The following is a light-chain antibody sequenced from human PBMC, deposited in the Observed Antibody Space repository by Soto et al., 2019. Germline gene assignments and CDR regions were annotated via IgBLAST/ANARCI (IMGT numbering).Light chain of an antibody. CDR1: SSDVGSYNL. V-gene: IGLV2-14*02. CDR2: EGS. Sequence: QSVLTQPASVSGSPGQSITISCTGTSSDVGSYNLVSWYQQHPGKAPKLMIYEGSKRPSGVSNRFSGSKSGNTASLTISGLQAEDEADYYCSSYTDSSTLGLYVFGTGTKVTVL. CDR3: SSYTDSSTLGLYV. J-gene: IGLJ1*01.